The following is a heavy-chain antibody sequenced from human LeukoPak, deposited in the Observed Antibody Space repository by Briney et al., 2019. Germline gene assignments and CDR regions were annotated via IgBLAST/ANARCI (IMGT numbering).Heavy chain of an antibody. J-gene: IGHJ4*02. CDR2: ISSSSTYI. CDR1: GFTFSSYT. V-gene: IGHV3-21*04. Sequence: PGGSLRLSCAASGFTFSSYTMNWVRQAPGKGLEWVSSISSSSTYIYYADSVKGRFTISRDNAKNSLYLQMNSLRGEDTAVYYCARDIDFRFDYWGQGTLVTVSS. CDR3: ARDIDFRFDY.